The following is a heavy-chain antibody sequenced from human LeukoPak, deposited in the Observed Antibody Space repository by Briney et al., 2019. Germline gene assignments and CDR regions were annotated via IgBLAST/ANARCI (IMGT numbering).Heavy chain of an antibody. CDR1: GFTFSSYA. J-gene: IGHJ4*02. V-gene: IGHV3-23*01. CDR2: ISGSGGST. D-gene: IGHD5-18*01. Sequence: PGGSLRLSCAASGFTFSSYAMSWVRQAPGKGLEWVSAISGSGGSTYYADSVKGRFTISRDNSKNTPYLQMNSLRAEDTAVYYCAKGERRVDTATLFDYWGQGTLVTVSS. CDR3: AKGERRVDTATLFDY.